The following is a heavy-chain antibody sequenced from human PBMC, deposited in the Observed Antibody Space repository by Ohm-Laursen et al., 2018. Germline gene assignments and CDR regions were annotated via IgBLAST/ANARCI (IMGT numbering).Heavy chain of an antibody. J-gene: IGHJ4*02. CDR1: GYTFTSYY. D-gene: IGHD7-27*01. CDR3: ARVGTGGYDFDY. Sequence: ASVKVSCKASGYTFTSYYMHWVRQAPGQGLEWMGIINPSGGSTSYAQKFQGRVTMIRDTSTSTVYMELSSLRSEDTAVYYCARVGTGGYDFDYWGQGTLVTVSS. CDR2: INPSGGST. V-gene: IGHV1-46*01.